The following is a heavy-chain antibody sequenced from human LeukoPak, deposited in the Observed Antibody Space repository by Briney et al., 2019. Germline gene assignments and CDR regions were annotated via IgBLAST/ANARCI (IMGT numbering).Heavy chain of an antibody. CDR2: INHSGST. D-gene: IGHD6-13*01. V-gene: IGHV4-34*01. CDR1: GGSFIGYY. CDR3: ARGGWYSRRLCWFDP. Sequence: SETLSLTCAVYGGSFIGYYWSWIRQPPGKGLEWIGEINHSGSTNYNPSLKSRVTISVDTSKNQFSLKLSSVTAADTAVYYCARGGWYSRRLCWFDPWGQGTLVTVSS. J-gene: IGHJ5*02.